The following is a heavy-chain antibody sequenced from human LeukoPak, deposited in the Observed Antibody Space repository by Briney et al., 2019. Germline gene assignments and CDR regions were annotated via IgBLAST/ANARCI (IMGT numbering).Heavy chain of an antibody. J-gene: IGHJ4*02. V-gene: IGHV4-34*01. CDR1: GGSFSGYY. D-gene: IGHD3-16*02. CDR2: INHSGST. CDR3: ARRLITFGGVIVTCFDY. Sequence: SETLSLTCAVYGGSFSGYYWSWIRQPPWKGLEWIGEINHSGSTNYNPSLKSRVTISVDTSKNQFSLKLSSVTAADTAVYYCARRLITFGGVIVTCFDYWGQGTLVTVSS.